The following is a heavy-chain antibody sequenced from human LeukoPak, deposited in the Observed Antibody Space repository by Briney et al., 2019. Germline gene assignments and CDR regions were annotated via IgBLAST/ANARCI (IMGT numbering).Heavy chain of an antibody. CDR2: ISSSRSEK. J-gene: IGHJ4*02. CDR1: GFTFSSYS. CDR3: ARDWRYISTKRNLDF. Sequence: MTGGSLRLSCAAYGFTFSSYSRSWVSQAPGKGLEWVASISSSRSEKYYADPVKGGFTISRDNDKNSVYMQINSLSAEDTAVYYCARDWRYISTKRNLDFWGQGTLVTVSS. V-gene: IGHV3-21*01. D-gene: IGHD6-19*01.